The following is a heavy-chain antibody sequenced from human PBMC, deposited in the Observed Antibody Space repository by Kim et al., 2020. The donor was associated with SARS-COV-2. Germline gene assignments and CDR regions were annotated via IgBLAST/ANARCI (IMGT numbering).Heavy chain of an antibody. Sequence: DSVKGRFTISRDNSKNTLYLQMNSLRAEDTAVYYCAKAASGSYSDYFDYWGQGTLVTVSS. V-gene: IGHV3-23*01. D-gene: IGHD1-26*01. J-gene: IGHJ4*02. CDR3: AKAASGSYSDYFDY.